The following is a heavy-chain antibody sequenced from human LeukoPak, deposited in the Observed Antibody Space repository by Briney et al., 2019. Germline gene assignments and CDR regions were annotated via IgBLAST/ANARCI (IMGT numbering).Heavy chain of an antibody. CDR1: GYSFSTYW. Sequence: GDSLKISCKGSGYSFSTYWIGWVRPMPGKGLEWMGIIYPSDSDIRYSPSFQGQVIISADKSISTAYLVWSRLKASDTAMYYCARLYSSTMVRGATSPLDIWGQGTMVTVSS. J-gene: IGHJ3*02. V-gene: IGHV5-51*01. CDR3: ARLYSSTMVRGATSPLDI. D-gene: IGHD3-10*01. CDR2: IYPSDSDI.